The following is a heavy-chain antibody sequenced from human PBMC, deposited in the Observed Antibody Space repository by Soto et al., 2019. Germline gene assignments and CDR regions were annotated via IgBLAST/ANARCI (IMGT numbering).Heavy chain of an antibody. CDR2: ISYDGSNK. CDR3: AKGVRAGSGSYYYGMDV. V-gene: IGHV3-30*18. D-gene: IGHD3-10*01. CDR1: GFTFSSYG. J-gene: IGHJ6*02. Sequence: GGSLRLSCAASGFTFSSYGMHWVRQAPGKGLEWVAVISYDGSNKYYADSVKGRFTISRDNSRNTLYLQMNSLRAEDTAVYYCAKGVRAGSGSYYYGMDVWGQGTTVTVSS.